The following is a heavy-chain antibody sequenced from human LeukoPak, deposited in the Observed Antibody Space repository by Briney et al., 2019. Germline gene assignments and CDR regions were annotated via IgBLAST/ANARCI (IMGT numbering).Heavy chain of an antibody. V-gene: IGHV4-61*02. CDR1: GGSISSGSYY. Sequence: SQTLSLTCTVSGGSISSGSYYWSWVRQPAGTGLEWLGRIYTSGSTNYNPSLKSRVTISVDTSKNQFSLKLSSVTAADTAVYYCARLRDNGFDLWGQGTLVTVSS. CDR2: IYTSGST. CDR3: ARLRDNGFDL. J-gene: IGHJ5*02.